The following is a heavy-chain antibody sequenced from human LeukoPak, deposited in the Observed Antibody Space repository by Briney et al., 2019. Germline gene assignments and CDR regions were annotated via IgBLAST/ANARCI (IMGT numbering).Heavy chain of an antibody. CDR2: IIPIFGTA. Sequence: GASVKVSCKASGGTFSSYAISWVRQAPGQGREWMGGIIPIFGTANYAQKFQGRVTITADESTSTAYMELSSLRSEDTAVYYCASVSIVVVPAAMHYWGQGTLVTISS. J-gene: IGHJ4*02. D-gene: IGHD2-2*01. V-gene: IGHV1-69*13. CDR1: GGTFSSYA. CDR3: ASVSIVVVPAAMHY.